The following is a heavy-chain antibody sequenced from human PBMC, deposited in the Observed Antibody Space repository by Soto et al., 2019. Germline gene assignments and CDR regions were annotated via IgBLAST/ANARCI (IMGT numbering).Heavy chain of an antibody. D-gene: IGHD2-15*01. CDR1: GFTFSDYY. CDR2: ISSSSSYT. Sequence: LTLSCAASGFTFSDYYISWIRHAPVKLLDWVSYISSSSSYTNYADSVKGRFTISRGNAKNSLYLQMNSLRAEDTAVYYCARLLVVVAETQGNWFDPWGQGTLVTVSS. V-gene: IGHV3-11*06. J-gene: IGHJ5*02. CDR3: ARLLVVVAETQGNWFDP.